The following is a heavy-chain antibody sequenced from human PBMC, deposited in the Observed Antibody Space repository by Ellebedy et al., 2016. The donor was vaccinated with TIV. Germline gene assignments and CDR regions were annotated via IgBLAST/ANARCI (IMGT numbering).Heavy chain of an antibody. D-gene: IGHD2-21*02. CDR1: GYKFPSKY. V-gene: IGHV1-2*02. J-gene: IGHJ3*02. Sequence: ASVKVSCKASGYKFPSKYIHWVRQAPGQGLEWMGWVNPNSGGSGYARQFQGRVTLAWDTSVPTAYMEMRSLTSDDTAVYYCARERATDNDDAFDIWGQGTVVTVSS. CDR3: ARERATDNDDAFDI. CDR2: VNPNSGGS.